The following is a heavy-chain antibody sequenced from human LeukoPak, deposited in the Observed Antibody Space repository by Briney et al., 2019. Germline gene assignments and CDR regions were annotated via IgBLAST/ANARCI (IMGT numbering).Heavy chain of an antibody. CDR2: INHSGST. Sequence: PSETLSLTCAVYGGSFSGYYWSWIRQPPGKGLEWIGEINHSGSTNYNPSLKSRVTASVDTSKNQFSLKLSSVTAADTAVYYCARQNAGAFDIWGQGTMVTVSS. V-gene: IGHV4-34*01. J-gene: IGHJ3*02. CDR3: ARQNAGAFDI. CDR1: GGSFSGYY.